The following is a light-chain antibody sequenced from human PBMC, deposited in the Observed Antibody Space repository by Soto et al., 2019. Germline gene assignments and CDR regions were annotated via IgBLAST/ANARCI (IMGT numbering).Light chain of an antibody. V-gene: IGKV1-39*01. Sequence: DIHMTQSPSSLSASVGDRVTMTCWASQSISTYLNWYQQKPGEAPNVLIYGVSRLQSGVPSRFSGSGSGTDFTLTISSLQPEDFATYYCQQSYSTPWTFGQGTKVEIK. J-gene: IGKJ1*01. CDR2: GVS. CDR1: QSISTY. CDR3: QQSYSTPWT.